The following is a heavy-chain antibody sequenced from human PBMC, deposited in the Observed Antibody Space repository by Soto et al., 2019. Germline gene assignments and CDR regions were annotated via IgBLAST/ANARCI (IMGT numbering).Heavy chain of an antibody. D-gene: IGHD2-2*01. V-gene: IGHV4-59*02. Sequence: SETLSLTCIVSGGSVSNYYWSWIRQPPGKGLEWIGYMYHSGSTYYNPSLKSGVTISIDRSKNQFSLKLSSVTAADTAVYYCARVPDYWCQGILVT. CDR2: MYHSGST. CDR3: ARVPDY. J-gene: IGHJ4*02. CDR1: GGSVSNYY.